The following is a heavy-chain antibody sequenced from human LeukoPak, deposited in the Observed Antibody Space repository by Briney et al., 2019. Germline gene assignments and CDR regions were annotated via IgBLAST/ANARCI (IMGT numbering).Heavy chain of an antibody. Sequence: ASVKVSCKASGYTFTSYYMHWVRQAPGQGLEWMGIINPSGYSTSYAQNFQGRVTMTRDTSTSTAYMELRSLTYDDTAVYYCARAGYCGDGGCRGGSAFDVWGQGTMVTVSS. V-gene: IGHV1-46*01. D-gene: IGHD2-15*01. J-gene: IGHJ3*01. CDR1: GYTFTSYY. CDR3: ARAGYCGDGGCRGGSAFDV. CDR2: INPSGYST.